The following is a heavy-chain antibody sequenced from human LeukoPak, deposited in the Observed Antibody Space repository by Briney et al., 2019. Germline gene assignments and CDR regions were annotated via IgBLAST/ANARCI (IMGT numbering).Heavy chain of an antibody. J-gene: IGHJ4*02. Sequence: GGSLRLSCSASGFSFSDYDMNWFRQAPGKGLEWISSISGRSSHVYYGDSVKGRFSISRDNAMNSAFLQMNSLGVEDTALYFCGRAFPPLRTASAGDLWGQGTLVTVSS. CDR3: GRAFPPLRTASAGDL. D-gene: IGHD3-16*01. CDR2: ISGRSSHV. CDR1: GFSFSDYD. V-gene: IGHV3-21*01.